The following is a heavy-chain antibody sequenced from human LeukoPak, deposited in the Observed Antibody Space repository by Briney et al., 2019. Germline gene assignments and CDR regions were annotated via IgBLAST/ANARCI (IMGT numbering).Heavy chain of an antibody. D-gene: IGHD6-6*01. CDR2: IYYSGST. Sequence: PSETLSLTCTVSGGSISSYYWSWIRQPPGKGLEWIGYIYYSGSTNYNPSLKSRATISVDTSKNQFSLKLSSVTAADTAVYYCARHEGKQLVFDYWGQGTLVTVSS. J-gene: IGHJ4*02. CDR1: GGSISSYY. CDR3: ARHEGKQLVFDY. V-gene: IGHV4-59*08.